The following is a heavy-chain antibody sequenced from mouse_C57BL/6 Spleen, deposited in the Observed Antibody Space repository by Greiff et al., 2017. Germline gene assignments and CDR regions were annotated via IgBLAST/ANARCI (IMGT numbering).Heavy chain of an antibody. J-gene: IGHJ4*01. CDR2: ISSGSSTI. V-gene: IGHV5-17*01. CDR1: GFTFSDYG. D-gene: IGHD4-1*01. Sequence: EVKLQESGGGLVKPGGSLKLSCAASGFTFSDYGMHWVRQAPEKGLEWVAYISSGSSTIYYADTVKGRFTISRDNAKNTLFLQMTSLMSEDTAMYYCARNWDDAMDYWGQGTSVTVSS. CDR3: ARNWDDAMDY.